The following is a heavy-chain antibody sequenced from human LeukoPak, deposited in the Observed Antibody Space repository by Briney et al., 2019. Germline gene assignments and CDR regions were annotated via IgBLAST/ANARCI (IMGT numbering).Heavy chain of an antibody. V-gene: IGHV3-23*01. CDR3: ATYSSLNRREFQY. CDR1: GFTFSSYA. CDR2: ISGSGGST. J-gene: IGHJ1*01. Sequence: GGSLRLSCAASGFTFSSYAMSWVRQAPGKGLEWVSAISGSGGSTYYADSVKGRFTISRDNSKNTLYLRMNSLRAEDTAVYYCATYSSLNRREFQYWGQGTLLTVSS. D-gene: IGHD3-22*01.